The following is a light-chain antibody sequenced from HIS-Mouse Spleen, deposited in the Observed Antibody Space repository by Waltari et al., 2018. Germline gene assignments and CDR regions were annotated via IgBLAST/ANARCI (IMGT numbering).Light chain of an antibody. CDR2: SAS. Sequence: DIQMTQSPSSLSASVGDRVTITCRASQGISNYLAWYQQKPGKVPKLLIYSASTLQSGVPSRCSGSGSGTDFTLTSSSLQPEDVATYYCQKYNSALGTFGQGTKVEIK. CDR3: QKYNSALGT. V-gene: IGKV1-27*01. J-gene: IGKJ1*01. CDR1: QGISNY.